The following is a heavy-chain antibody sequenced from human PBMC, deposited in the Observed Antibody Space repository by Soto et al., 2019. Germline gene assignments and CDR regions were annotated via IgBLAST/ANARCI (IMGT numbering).Heavy chain of an antibody. D-gene: IGHD6-19*01. V-gene: IGHV3-23*01. CDR3: AKIGWGLVAGREFDS. Sequence: EVQLLESGGDLVQPGGSLTLSCAASGFTFSDYAMSWIRQAPGKGLEWVSAFRGGGGATFYAESVRGRFTITRDNAKSTLYLQMSSLRAEDTAVYYCAKIGWGLVAGREFDSWGQGTLVTVSS. J-gene: IGHJ4*02. CDR2: FRGGGGAT. CDR1: GFTFSDYA.